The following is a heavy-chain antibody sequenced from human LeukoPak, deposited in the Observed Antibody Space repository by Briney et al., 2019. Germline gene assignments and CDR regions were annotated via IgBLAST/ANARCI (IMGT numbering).Heavy chain of an antibody. CDR3: AKDPVAGTTSHFFHY. J-gene: IGHJ4*02. D-gene: IGHD6-19*01. CDR2: ISSSSSYI. Sequence: GGSLRLSCAASGFTFSSYSMNWVRQAPGKGLEWVSSISSSSSYIYYADSVKGRFTISRDNAKNSLYLQMNSLRAEDTAVYYCAKDPVAGTTSHFFHYWGQGTPVTVSS. CDR1: GFTFSSYS. V-gene: IGHV3-21*04.